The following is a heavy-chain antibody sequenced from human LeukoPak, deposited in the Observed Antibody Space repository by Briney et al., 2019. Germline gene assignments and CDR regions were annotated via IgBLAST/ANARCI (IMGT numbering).Heavy chain of an antibody. V-gene: IGHV4-59*01. D-gene: IGHD5-12*01. Sequence: SETLSLTCTVSGGSICSYYWSWIRQPPGKGLEWIGYIYYSGSTNYNPSLKSRVTISVDTSKNQFSLKLSSVTAADTAVYYCARGTVEMSGYDLVEYYFDYWGQGTLVTVSS. CDR1: GGSICSYY. CDR3: ARGTVEMSGYDLVEYYFDY. CDR2: IYYSGST. J-gene: IGHJ4*02.